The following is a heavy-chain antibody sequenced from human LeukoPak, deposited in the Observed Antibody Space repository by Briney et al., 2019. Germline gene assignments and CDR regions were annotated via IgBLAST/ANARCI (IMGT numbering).Heavy chain of an antibody. CDR1: GSSINSVYY. CDR2: IYHNRNT. Sequence: SETLSLTCTVFGSSINSVYYWGWIRQPPRKGLVWIGSIYHNRNTYYNSTLKSRVTISIHTSENQFSLKLSSVTAADTAVYYYASYKTYYDSSGHPLDYWGQGTLVTVSS. D-gene: IGHD3-22*01. J-gene: IGHJ4*02. V-gene: IGHV4-38-2*02. CDR3: ASYKTYYDSSGHPLDY.